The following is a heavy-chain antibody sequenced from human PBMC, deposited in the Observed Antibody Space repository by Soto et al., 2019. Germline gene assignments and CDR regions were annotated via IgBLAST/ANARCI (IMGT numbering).Heavy chain of an antibody. J-gene: IGHJ4*02. Sequence: HPGGSLRLSCAASGFTVSSNYMSWVRQAPGKGLEWVSVIYSGGSTYYADSVKGRFTISRDNSKNTLYLQMNSLRAEDTAVYYCARELSRITIFGVVIRGPFDYWGQGTLVTVSS. V-gene: IGHV3-53*01. CDR3: ARELSRITIFGVVIRGPFDY. D-gene: IGHD3-3*01. CDR2: IYSGGST. CDR1: GFTVSSNY.